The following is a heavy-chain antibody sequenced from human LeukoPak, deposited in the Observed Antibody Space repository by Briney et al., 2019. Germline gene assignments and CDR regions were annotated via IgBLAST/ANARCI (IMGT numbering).Heavy chain of an antibody. CDR1: GGSISSYY. J-gene: IGHJ3*02. V-gene: IGHV4-59*01. CDR3: ARGTFSSGWYAFDI. Sequence: SETLSLTCTVSGGSISSYYWSWIRQPPGKGLEWIGYINYSGSTNYNPSLKSRVTISVDTSKNQFSLKLSSVTAADTAVYYCARGTFSSGWYAFDIWGQGTMVTVSS. D-gene: IGHD6-19*01. CDR2: INYSGST.